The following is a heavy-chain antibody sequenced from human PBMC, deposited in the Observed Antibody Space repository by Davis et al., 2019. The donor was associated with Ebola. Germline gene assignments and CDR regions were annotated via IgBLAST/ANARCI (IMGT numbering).Heavy chain of an antibody. Sequence: GGSLRLSCSASGFTFSSYSMNWVRQAPGKGLEWVSSISSSSSYIYYADSVKGRFTISRDNAKNSLYLQMNSLRAEDTAVYYCARDPRDIVVVPAAMDYWGQGTLVTVS. CDR1: GFTFSSYS. CDR2: ISSSSSYI. V-gene: IGHV3-21*01. D-gene: IGHD2-2*01. CDR3: ARDPRDIVVVPAAMDY. J-gene: IGHJ4*02.